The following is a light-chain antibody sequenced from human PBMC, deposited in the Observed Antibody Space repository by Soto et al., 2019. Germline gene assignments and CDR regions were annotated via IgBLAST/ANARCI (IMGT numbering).Light chain of an antibody. Sequence: ETVLTQSPGTLSLSPGERATLSCRASHSVSSTYLAWYQQKPGQAPRLLMYSASGRAKGIPDRFSGSGSGTDFTLTISSLEPEDFAVYYCQQYSSSRTFGQGTKVEI. CDR3: QQYSSSRT. J-gene: IGKJ1*01. V-gene: IGKV3-20*01. CDR2: SAS. CDR1: HSVSSTY.